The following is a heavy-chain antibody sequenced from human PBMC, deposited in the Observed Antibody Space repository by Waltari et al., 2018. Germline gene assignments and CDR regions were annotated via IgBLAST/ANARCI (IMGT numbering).Heavy chain of an antibody. J-gene: IGHJ5*02. D-gene: IGHD2-15*01. CDR3: ARGRDIVVVVAATPEYWFDP. Sequence: QVQLVQSGAEVKKPGSSVKVSCKASGGPFSSYAISWVRQAPGQGLEWMGGIIPIFGTANYAQKFQGRVTITADESTSTAYMELSSLRSEDTAVYYCARGRDIVVVVAATPEYWFDPWGQGTLVTVSS. CDR1: GGPFSSYA. V-gene: IGHV1-69*12. CDR2: IIPIFGTA.